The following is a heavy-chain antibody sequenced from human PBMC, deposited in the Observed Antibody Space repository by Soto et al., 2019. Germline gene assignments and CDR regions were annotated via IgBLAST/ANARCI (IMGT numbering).Heavy chain of an antibody. CDR1: GYTFTSYA. CDR3: ARDAPPADY. CDR2: ISAYNGNT. V-gene: IGHV1-18*01. Sequence: QVQLVQSGAEVKKPGASVKVSCKASGYTFTSYAISWVRQAPGQGLEWMGWISAYNGNTNYAQKRQGKVTTTTDTSTSTAYMELWTLIPEDTAGYYCARDAPPADYWGQGTLVTVSS. J-gene: IGHJ4*02.